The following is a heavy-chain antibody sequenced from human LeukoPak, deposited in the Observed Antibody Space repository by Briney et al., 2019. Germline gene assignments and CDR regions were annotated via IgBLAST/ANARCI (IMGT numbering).Heavy chain of an antibody. CDR1: GYSISSGYY. CDR3: AALGYCSSTSCYGRGFDY. Sequence: SETLSLTCAVSGYSISSGYYWGWIRQPPGKGLEWIGSIYHSGSTYYNPSLKSRVTISVDTSKNQFSLKLSSVTAADTAVYDCAALGYCSSTSCYGRGFDYWGQGTLVTVSS. D-gene: IGHD2-2*01. V-gene: IGHV4-38-2*01. J-gene: IGHJ4*02. CDR2: IYHSGST.